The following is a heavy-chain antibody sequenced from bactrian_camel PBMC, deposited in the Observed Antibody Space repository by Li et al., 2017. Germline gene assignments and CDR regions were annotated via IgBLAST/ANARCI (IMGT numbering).Heavy chain of an antibody. J-gene: IGHJ4*01. CDR1: IDTSRRC. CDR2: EDGGSGLR. V-gene: IGHV3S63*01. Sequence: HVQLVESGGGSVQAGGSLRLSCEASIDTSRRCIGWFRQAPGKEREGVAIDEDGGSGLRLYADSVKGRFTISRDNAKNALYLQMNSLKPEDTAMYYCAAGRAGCPIPPATTYDYFAQGTQVTVS. D-gene: IGHD3*01. CDR3: AAGRAGCPIPPATTYDY.